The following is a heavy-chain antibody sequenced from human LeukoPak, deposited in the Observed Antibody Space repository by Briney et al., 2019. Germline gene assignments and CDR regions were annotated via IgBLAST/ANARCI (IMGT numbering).Heavy chain of an antibody. V-gene: IGHV3-66*01. Sequence: GGSLRLSCAASGFTVSSNYMSWVRQAPGKGLEWVSVIYSGGSTYYADSVKGRFTISRDNSKNTLYLQMNSLRAEDTAVYYCARAESRSITMIVGNAFDIWGQGAMVTVSS. D-gene: IGHD3-22*01. CDR2: IYSGGST. CDR1: GFTVSSNY. J-gene: IGHJ3*02. CDR3: ARAESRSITMIVGNAFDI.